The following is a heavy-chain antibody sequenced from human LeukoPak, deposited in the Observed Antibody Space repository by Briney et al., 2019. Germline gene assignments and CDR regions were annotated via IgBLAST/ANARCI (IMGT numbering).Heavy chain of an antibody. D-gene: IGHD5-18*01. CDR3: ARGRLKDAAMVTGRVDAFDI. J-gene: IGHJ3*02. CDR1: GFTFSNYG. Sequence: PGGSLRLSCAASGFTFSNYGMHWVRQAPGKGLEWVTLISYDGSNKYYADSVKGRFTISRDNSKNTLYLQMNSLRAEDTAVYYCARGRLKDAAMVTGRVDAFDIWGQGTMVTVSS. CDR2: ISYDGSNK. V-gene: IGHV3-30*03.